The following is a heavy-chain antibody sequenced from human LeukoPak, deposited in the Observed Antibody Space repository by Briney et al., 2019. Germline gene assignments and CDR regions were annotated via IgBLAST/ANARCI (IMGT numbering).Heavy chain of an antibody. D-gene: IGHD2-2*01. CDR1: GFTFSSYW. CDR2: IKQDGSEK. Sequence: GGSLRLSCAASGFTFSSYWMSWVRQAPGKGLEWVADIKQDGSEKYYVDSVKGRFTISRDNAKNTLYLQMNSLRAEDTAVYYCAKPSGRIVVVPAAMDYWGQGTLVTVSS. V-gene: IGHV3-7*03. J-gene: IGHJ4*02. CDR3: AKPSGRIVVVPAAMDY.